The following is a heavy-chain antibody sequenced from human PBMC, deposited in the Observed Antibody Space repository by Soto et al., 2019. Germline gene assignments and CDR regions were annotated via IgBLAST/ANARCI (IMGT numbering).Heavy chain of an antibody. CDR2: ISGSGGST. V-gene: IGHV3-23*01. J-gene: IGHJ4*02. CDR3: AKGTPDSSGYYLHTAYDY. D-gene: IGHD3-22*01. Sequence: GGSLRLSCAASGFTFSSYAMSWVRQAPGKGLEWVSAISGSGGSTYYADSVKGRFTISRDNSKNTLYLQMNSLRAEDTAVYYCAKGTPDSSGYYLHTAYDYWGQGTLVTVSS. CDR1: GFTFSSYA.